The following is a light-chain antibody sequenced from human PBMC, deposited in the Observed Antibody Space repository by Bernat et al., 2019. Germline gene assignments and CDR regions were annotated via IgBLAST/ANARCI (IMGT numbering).Light chain of an antibody. J-gene: IGKJ4*02. CDR1: HSLVYSDGNTY. Sequence: DVVMTQSPLSLPVTLLPPPSILCRSSHSLVYSDGNTYLNWFQQRPAQSPSRLIYKVSNRDSVVPDRFSGRGSGTVNTLKISRMEAEGVGVYYCLLGTQWPLLTFRGENKVEIK. CDR2: KVS. V-gene: IGKV2-30*01. CDR3: LLGTQWPLLT.